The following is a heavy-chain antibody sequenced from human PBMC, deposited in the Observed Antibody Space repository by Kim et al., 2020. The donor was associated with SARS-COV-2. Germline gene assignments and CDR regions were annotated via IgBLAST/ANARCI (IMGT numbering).Heavy chain of an antibody. J-gene: IGHJ6*02. CDR2: IIPIFGTA. Sequence: SVKVSCKASGGTFSSYAISWVRQAPGQGLEWMGGIIPIFGTANYAQKFQGRVTITADESTSTAYMELSSLRSEDTAVYYCARWGAGDGSGSNGMDVWGQGTTVTVSS. V-gene: IGHV1-69*13. D-gene: IGHD3-10*01. CDR3: ARWGAGDGSGSNGMDV. CDR1: GGTFSSYA.